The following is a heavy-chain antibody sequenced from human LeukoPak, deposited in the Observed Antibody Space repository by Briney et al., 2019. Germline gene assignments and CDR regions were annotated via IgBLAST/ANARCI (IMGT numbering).Heavy chain of an antibody. CDR3: AKALVVLRYFDWPYDAFDI. J-gene: IGHJ3*02. V-gene: IGHV3-23*01. CDR1: GFTFSSYA. Sequence: GGSLRLSCAASGFTFSSYAMSWVRQAPGKGLEWVSAISGSGGSTYYADSVKGRFTISRDNSKNTLYLQMNSLRAEDTAVYYCAKALVVLRYFDWPYDAFDIWGQGTMVTVSS. D-gene: IGHD3-9*01. CDR2: ISGSGGST.